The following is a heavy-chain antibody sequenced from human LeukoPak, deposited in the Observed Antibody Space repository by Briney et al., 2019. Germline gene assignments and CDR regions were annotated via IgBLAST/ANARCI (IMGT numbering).Heavy chain of an antibody. CDR3: ARVIYDAPAFDI. V-gene: IGHV3-11*04. D-gene: IGHD4/OR15-4a*01. CDR1: GFTFSDYY. J-gene: IGHJ3*02. Sequence: GGSLRLSCAASGFTFSDYYMSWTRQAPGKGLEWVSYIISSGSTIYYADSVKGRFTISRDNAKNSLYLQMNSLRAEDTAVYYCARVIYDAPAFDIWGQGTMVTVSS. CDR2: IISSGSTI.